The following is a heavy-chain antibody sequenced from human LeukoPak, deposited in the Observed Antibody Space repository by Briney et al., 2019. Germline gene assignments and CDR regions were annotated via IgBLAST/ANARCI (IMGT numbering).Heavy chain of an antibody. CDR3: AKVGYEWGNYYYYYMDV. CDR1: GFTFSSYW. Sequence: GGSLRLSCAASGFTFSSYWMSWVRQAPGKGLEWVANIKQDGSEKYYVDSVKGRFTISRDNAKNSLYLQMNSLRAEDTAVYYCAKVGYEWGNYYYYYMDVRGKGTTVTISS. V-gene: IGHV3-7*01. CDR2: IKQDGSEK. J-gene: IGHJ6*03. D-gene: IGHD5-12*01.